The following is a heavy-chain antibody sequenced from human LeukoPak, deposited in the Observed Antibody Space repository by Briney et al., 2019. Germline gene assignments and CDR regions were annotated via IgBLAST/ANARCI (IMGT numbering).Heavy chain of an antibody. CDR3: ARRGSSWPQSPYYFDY. Sequence: PSETLSLTCTVSGGSISSYYWSWIRQPPGKGLEWIGYIYYSGSTNYNPSLKSRVTISVDTSENQFSLKLSSVTAADTAMYYCARRGSSWPQSPYYFDYWGQGTLVTVSS. J-gene: IGHJ4*02. V-gene: IGHV4-59*08. CDR2: IYYSGST. CDR1: GGSISSYY. D-gene: IGHD6-13*01.